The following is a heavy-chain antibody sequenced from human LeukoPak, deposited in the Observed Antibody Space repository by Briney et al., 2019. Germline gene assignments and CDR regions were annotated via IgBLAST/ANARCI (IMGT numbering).Heavy chain of an antibody. J-gene: IGHJ5*02. D-gene: IGHD6-19*01. CDR1: GGSFSGYY. CDR3: ARGPGGSGWYRWFDP. V-gene: IGHV4-34*01. Sequence: SETLSLTCAVYGGSFSGYYWSWIRQPPGKGLEWIGEVNHSGSTNYNPSLKSRVTISVDTSKNHFSLKLSSVTAADTAVYYCARGPGGSGWYRWFDPWGQGTLVTVSS. CDR2: VNHSGST.